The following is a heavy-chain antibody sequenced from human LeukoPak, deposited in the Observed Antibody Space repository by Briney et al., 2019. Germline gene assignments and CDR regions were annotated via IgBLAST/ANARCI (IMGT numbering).Heavy chain of an antibody. CDR1: GGSISSYY. Sequence: SETLSLTCTVSGGSISSYYWSWIRQPAGKGLEWIGRIYTSGSTNYNPSLKSRVTISVDTSKNQFSLKLSSVTAADTDVYYCARARHYYDSSGYGAFDIWGQGTMVTVSP. D-gene: IGHD3-22*01. V-gene: IGHV4-4*07. J-gene: IGHJ3*02. CDR2: IYTSGST. CDR3: ARARHYYDSSGYGAFDI.